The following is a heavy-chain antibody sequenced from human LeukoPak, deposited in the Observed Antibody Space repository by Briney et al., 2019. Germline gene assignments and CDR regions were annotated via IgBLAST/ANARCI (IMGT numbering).Heavy chain of an antibody. J-gene: IGHJ4*02. D-gene: IGHD3-10*01. Sequence: PGGSLRLSCAASGFTFSSYAMSWVRQAPGKGLEWVSAISGSGGSTYYADSVKGRFTISRDNSKNTLYLQMNNLRAEDTAVYYCANEVYYGSGSYIYWGQGTLVTVSS. V-gene: IGHV3-23*01. CDR3: ANEVYYGSGSYIY. CDR1: GFTFSSYA. CDR2: ISGSGGST.